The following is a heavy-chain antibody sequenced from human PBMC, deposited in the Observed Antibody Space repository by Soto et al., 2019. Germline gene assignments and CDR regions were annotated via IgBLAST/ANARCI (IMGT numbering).Heavy chain of an antibody. CDR3: ARGLGSSSYFDY. Sequence: SETLSLTCAVYGGSFSGYYWSWIRQPPGKGLEWIGEINHSGSTNYNPSLKSRVTISVDTSKNQFSLKLSSVTAADTAVYYCARGLGSSSYFDYWGQGTLVTVSS. CDR1: GGSFSGYY. CDR2: INHSGST. V-gene: IGHV4-34*01. J-gene: IGHJ4*02. D-gene: IGHD6-13*01.